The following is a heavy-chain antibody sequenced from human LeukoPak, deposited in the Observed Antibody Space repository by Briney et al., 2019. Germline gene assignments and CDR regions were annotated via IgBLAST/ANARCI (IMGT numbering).Heavy chain of an antibody. CDR1: GFTFSSYG. Sequence: GRSLRLSCAASGFTFSSYGMHWVRQAPGKGLEWVAVIWYDGSNKYYADSVKGRFTISRDNSKSTLYLQMNSLRAEDTAVYYCASGYYYDSIGYSDYWGQGTLVTVSS. J-gene: IGHJ4*02. CDR2: IWYDGSNK. D-gene: IGHD3-22*01. CDR3: ASGYYYDSIGYSDY. V-gene: IGHV3-33*01.